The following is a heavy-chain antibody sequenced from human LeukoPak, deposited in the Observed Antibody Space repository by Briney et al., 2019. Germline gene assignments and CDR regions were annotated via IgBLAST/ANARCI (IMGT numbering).Heavy chain of an antibody. CDR2: IAYTGTI. J-gene: IGHJ4*02. V-gene: IGHV3-48*01. CDR3: ARDPHSLDY. CDR1: GFTSSSYS. Sequence: GGSLRLSCAASGFTSSSYSMNWVRRAPGKGLEWVAYIAYTGTIHYADSVRGRFAISRDNADNSLYLQMNSLRVEDTAVYYCARDPHSLDYWGQGTLVTVSS.